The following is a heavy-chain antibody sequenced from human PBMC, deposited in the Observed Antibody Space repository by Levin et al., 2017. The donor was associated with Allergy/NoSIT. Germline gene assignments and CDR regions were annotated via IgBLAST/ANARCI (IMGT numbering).Heavy chain of an antibody. CDR3: AIRIAWGVVPAARQGAWFDP. Sequence: GSLRLSCAVYGGSFSGYYWSWIRQPPGKGLEWIGEINHSGSTNYNPSLKSRVTISVDTSKNQFSLKLSSVTAADTAVYYCAIRIAWGVVPAARQGAWFDPWGQGTLVTVSS. CDR2: INHSGST. D-gene: IGHD2-2*01. V-gene: IGHV4-34*01. J-gene: IGHJ5*02. CDR1: GGSFSGYY.